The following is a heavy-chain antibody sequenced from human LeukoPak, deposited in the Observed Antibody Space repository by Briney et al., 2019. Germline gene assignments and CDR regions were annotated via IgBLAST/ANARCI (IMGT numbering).Heavy chain of an antibody. Sequence: AGGSLRLSCAASGFTFSSSWMSWLRQAPGKGLEWVANIKQDGNEKHYVGSVEGRFTISRDNAQNSLYLQMNSLRAEDTAVYYCARDGSGWSAYWSQGTLVTVSS. V-gene: IGHV3-7*01. D-gene: IGHD6-19*01. CDR2: IKQDGNEK. CDR3: ARDGSGWSAY. J-gene: IGHJ4*02. CDR1: GFTFSSSW.